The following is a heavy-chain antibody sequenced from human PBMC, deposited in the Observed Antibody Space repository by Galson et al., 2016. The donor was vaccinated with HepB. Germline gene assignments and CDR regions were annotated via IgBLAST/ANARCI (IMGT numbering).Heavy chain of an antibody. V-gene: IGHV3-7*01. CDR3: ARPGYR. D-gene: IGHD2-15*01. CDR2: IKEDGSEK. CDR1: RFSFSTSW. J-gene: IGHJ4*02. Sequence: SLRLSCAASRFSFSTSWMSWVRQAPGKGLEWVANIKEDGSEKYYVDSVEGRFTISRDNAKNSLYLQMNSLRVEDTAVYYCARPGYRWGQGTLVTVSS.